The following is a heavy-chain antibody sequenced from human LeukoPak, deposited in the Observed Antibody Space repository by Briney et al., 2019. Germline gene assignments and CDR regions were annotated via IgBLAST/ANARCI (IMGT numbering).Heavy chain of an antibody. D-gene: IGHD4-17*01. CDR2: ISYDGSNK. Sequence: SGGSLRLSCAASGFTFSSYAMHWVRQAPGKGLEWVAVISYDGSNKYYADSVKGRFTISRDNSKNTLYLQMNSLRAEDTAVYYCARDLLDYGDFSHFDYWGQGTLVTVSS. CDR1: GFTFSSYA. J-gene: IGHJ4*02. CDR3: ARDLLDYGDFSHFDY. V-gene: IGHV3-30*01.